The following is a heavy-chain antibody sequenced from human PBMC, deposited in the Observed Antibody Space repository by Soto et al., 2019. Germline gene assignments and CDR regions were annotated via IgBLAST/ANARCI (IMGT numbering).Heavy chain of an antibody. D-gene: IGHD6-19*01. V-gene: IGHV4-59*01. J-gene: IGHJ5*02. CDR1: GGSISSYY. Sequence: PSETLSLTCTVSGGSISSYYWSWIRQPPGKGLEWIGYIYYSGSTNYNPSLKSRVTISVDTSKNQFSLKLSSVTAADTAVYYCARDKGYSSGWYGLDPWGQGTLVTVSS. CDR3: ARDKGYSSGWYGLDP. CDR2: IYYSGST.